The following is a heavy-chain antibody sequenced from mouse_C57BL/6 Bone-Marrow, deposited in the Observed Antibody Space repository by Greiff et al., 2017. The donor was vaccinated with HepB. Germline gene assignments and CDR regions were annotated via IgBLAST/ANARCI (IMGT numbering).Heavy chain of an antibody. J-gene: IGHJ1*03. V-gene: IGHV1-62-2*01. CDR1: GYTFTEYT. Sequence: QLKQSGAELVKPGASVKLSCKASGYTFTEYTIHWVKQRSGQGLEWIGWFYPGSGSIKYNEKFKDKATLTADKSSSTVYMELSRLTSEDSAVYFCARHGNGSYGSSWDWYFDVWGTGTTVTVSS. CDR3: ARHGNGSYGSSWDWYFDV. D-gene: IGHD1-1*01. CDR2: FYPGSGSI.